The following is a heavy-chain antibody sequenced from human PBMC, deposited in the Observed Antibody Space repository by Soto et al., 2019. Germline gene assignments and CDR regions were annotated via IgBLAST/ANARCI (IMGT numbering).Heavy chain of an antibody. J-gene: IGHJ6*02. D-gene: IGHD5-18*01. Sequence: QVQLQESGPGLVKPSQTLSLTCTVSGGSISSGGYYWSWIRQHPGKGLEWIGYIYYSGSTYYNPSLKSRVTISVDTSKNQFSLKLNSVTAADAAVYYCASRGYSCGFSLGIDVWGQGTTVTVSS. CDR3: ASRGYSCGFSLGIDV. V-gene: IGHV4-31*03. CDR1: GGSISSGGYY. CDR2: IYYSGST.